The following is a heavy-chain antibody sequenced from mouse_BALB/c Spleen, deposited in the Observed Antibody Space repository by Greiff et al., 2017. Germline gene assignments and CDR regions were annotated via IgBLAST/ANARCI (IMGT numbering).Heavy chain of an antibody. Sequence: EVKVVESGGGLVQPGGSRKLSCAASGFTFSSFGMHWVRQAPEKGLEWVAYISSGSSTIYYADTVKGRFTISRDNPKNTLFLQMTSLRSEDTAMYYCARPLYYDAPLAYWGQGTLVTVSA. CDR3: ARPLYYDAPLAY. J-gene: IGHJ3*01. D-gene: IGHD2-4*01. V-gene: IGHV5-17*02. CDR2: ISSGSSTI. CDR1: GFTFSSFG.